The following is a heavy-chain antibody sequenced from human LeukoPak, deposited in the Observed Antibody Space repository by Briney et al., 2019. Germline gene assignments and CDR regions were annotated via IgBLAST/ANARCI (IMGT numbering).Heavy chain of an antibody. Sequence: PWASVKVSCKASGGTFSSYAISWVRQAPGQGLEWMGRIIPILGIANYAQKFQGRVTITADKSTSTAYMELSSLRSEDTAVYYCATPSELVHYYYGMDVWGQGTTVTVSS. CDR3: ATPSELVHYYYGMDV. CDR2: IIPILGIA. V-gene: IGHV1-69*04. J-gene: IGHJ6*02. D-gene: IGHD6-13*01. CDR1: GGTFSSYA.